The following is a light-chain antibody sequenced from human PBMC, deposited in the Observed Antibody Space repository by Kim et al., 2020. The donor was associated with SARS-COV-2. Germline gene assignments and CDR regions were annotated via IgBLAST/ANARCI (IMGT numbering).Light chain of an antibody. J-gene: IGKJ2*01. CDR2: GAS. Sequence: EVVLTQSPGTLPLSPGETATLSCRASQSVSSRYLAWYRHKPGQAPRLLIYGASSRATGIPDRISGSGSGTDFTLTISRVEPEDFAVYYCQQYGGSPPRLTFGQGPKLEIK. V-gene: IGKV3-20*01. CDR3: QQYGGSPPRLT. CDR1: QSVSSRY.